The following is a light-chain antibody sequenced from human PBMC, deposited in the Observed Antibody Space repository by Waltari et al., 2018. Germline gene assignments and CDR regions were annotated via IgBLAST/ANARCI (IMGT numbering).Light chain of an antibody. Sequence: QLVVTQSPSASASLGASVKLTCTLSSGPSSNVIAWLQQQPEKGPRYLMKVNSDGSHSKGDEIPDRFSGSSSGAERYLTISNLQSEDEADYYCQTGGHGTWVFGGGTKLTVL. CDR1: SGPSSNV. J-gene: IGLJ3*02. CDR2: VNSDGSH. CDR3: QTGGHGTWV. V-gene: IGLV4-69*01.